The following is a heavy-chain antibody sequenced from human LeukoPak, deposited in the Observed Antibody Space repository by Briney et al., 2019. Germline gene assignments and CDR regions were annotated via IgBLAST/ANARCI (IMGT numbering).Heavy chain of an antibody. Sequence: GGSLRLSCAASGFTFSSYGMHWVRQAPGKGLEWVAVIWYDGSNKYYADSVEGRFTISRDNSKNTLYLQMNSLRAEDTAVYYCAKDTGEYSYGYIDYWGQGTLVTVSS. CDR1: GFTFSSYG. J-gene: IGHJ4*02. V-gene: IGHV3-33*06. CDR3: AKDTGEYSYGYIDY. D-gene: IGHD5-18*01. CDR2: IWYDGSNK.